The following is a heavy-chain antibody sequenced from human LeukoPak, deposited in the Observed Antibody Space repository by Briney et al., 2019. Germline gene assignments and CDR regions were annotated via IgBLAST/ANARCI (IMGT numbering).Heavy chain of an antibody. CDR3: AKDLIGRYPDYFDY. CDR1: GFTFSSYA. J-gene: IGHJ4*02. D-gene: IGHD3-16*02. V-gene: IGHV3-23*01. Sequence: GGSPRLPCAASGFTFSSYAMSWVRRAPGEGLEWVSGISGRGGSTYYADSVKGRFIISRDNSKNTLYLQMNSLRAEDTAVYYCAKDLIGRYPDYFDYWGQGTLVTVSS. CDR2: ISGRGGST.